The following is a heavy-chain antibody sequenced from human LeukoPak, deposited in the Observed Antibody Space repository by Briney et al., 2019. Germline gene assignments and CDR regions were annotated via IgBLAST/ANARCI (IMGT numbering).Heavy chain of an antibody. Sequence: GGSLRLSCAASGFTFSSYWMSWVRQAPGKGLEWVANIKQDGSERYYVDSVKGRFTISRDNAKNSLYLQMSSLRAEDTAVYYCARVQGGLETPDYWGQGTLVTVSS. CDR2: IKQDGSER. J-gene: IGHJ4*02. CDR1: GFTFSSYW. V-gene: IGHV3-7*03. D-gene: IGHD2-15*01. CDR3: ARVQGGLETPDY.